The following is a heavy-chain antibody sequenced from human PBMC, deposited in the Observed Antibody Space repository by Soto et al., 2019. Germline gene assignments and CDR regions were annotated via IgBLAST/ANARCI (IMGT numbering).Heavy chain of an antibody. V-gene: IGHV3-23*01. CDR3: AKATRVVVAALDY. Sequence: LRLSRAGSGFNFSGYAMRWFRQDPAKGLEWVSSISGSGSSTYYADSVKGRFTISRDNSKNTLYLQMNSLRAEDTAVYYCAKATRVVVAALDYWGQGTLVTGSS. CDR2: ISGSGSST. CDR1: GFNFSGYA. D-gene: IGHD2-15*01. J-gene: IGHJ4*02.